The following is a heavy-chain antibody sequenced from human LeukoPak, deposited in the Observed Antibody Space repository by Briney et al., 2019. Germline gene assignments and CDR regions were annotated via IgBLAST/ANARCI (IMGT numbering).Heavy chain of an antibody. CDR1: GFTFSSYG. V-gene: IGHV3-30*03. J-gene: IGHJ4*02. Sequence: GGSLRLSCAASGFTFSSYGTHWVRQAPGKGLEWVAVISYDGSNKYYADSVKGRFTISRDNSKNTLYLQMNSLRAEDTAVYYCARDSSGWYYFDYWGQGTLVTVSS. CDR3: ARDSSGWYYFDY. CDR2: ISYDGSNK. D-gene: IGHD6-19*01.